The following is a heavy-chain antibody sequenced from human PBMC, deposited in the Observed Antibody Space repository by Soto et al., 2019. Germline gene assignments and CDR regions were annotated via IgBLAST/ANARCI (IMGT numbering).Heavy chain of an antibody. J-gene: IGHJ4*02. CDR3: TRDGDFWSGYLVY. V-gene: IGHV3-49*04. D-gene: IGHD3-3*01. CDR2: IRSKAYGGTT. Sequence: PGGSLRLSCTASGFTFGDYAMSWVRQAPGKGLEWVGLIRSKAYGGTTEYAASVKGRFTISRDDSKSIAYLQMNSLKTEDTAVYYCTRDGDFWSGYLVYWGQGTLVTVSS. CDR1: GFTFGDYA.